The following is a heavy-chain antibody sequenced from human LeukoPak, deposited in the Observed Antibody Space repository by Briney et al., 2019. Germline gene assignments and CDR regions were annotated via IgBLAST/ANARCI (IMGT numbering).Heavy chain of an antibody. V-gene: IGHV1-2*06. D-gene: IGHD1-26*01. Sequence: PRASVKVSCKASGYTFTDYYIHWVRQAPGQGLEWMGRINPNSGGTKYAQNFQGRVTMTRDTSISTTYMELSRLRSDDTAVYYCARDNGLGATVGDYWGQGTPVTVSS. CDR2: INPNSGGT. CDR1: GYTFTDYY. J-gene: IGHJ4*02. CDR3: ARDNGLGATVGDY.